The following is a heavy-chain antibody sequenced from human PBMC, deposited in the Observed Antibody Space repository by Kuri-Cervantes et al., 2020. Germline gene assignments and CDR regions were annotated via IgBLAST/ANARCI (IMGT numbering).Heavy chain of an antibody. CDR3: ARVPYSGSYHHYFDY. D-gene: IGHD1-26*01. Sequence: SGPTLVKPAETLTLTCTFSGLSVSTSGVGVAWTRQPPGKALEWLALIYWDDDKRYCPSLKSRLTITKDNSKNQVVLTMTNMDPVDTATYYCARVPYSGSYHHYFDYWGQGTLVTVSS. V-gene: IGHV2-5*02. CDR2: IYWDDDK. CDR1: GLSVSTSGVG. J-gene: IGHJ4*02.